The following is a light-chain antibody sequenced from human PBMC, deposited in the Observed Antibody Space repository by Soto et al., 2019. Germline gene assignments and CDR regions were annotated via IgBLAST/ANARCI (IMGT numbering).Light chain of an antibody. J-gene: IGKJ2*01. Sequence: DIQMTQSPSSLSASVGDRITITCQASQDISNYLNCYQQKPGKAPKLLIYDASNLETGVPSRFSGSGSGTDFAFTISSLQPEDIATYYCQQFDNFLDTFGQGTKLEIK. CDR3: QQFDNFLDT. CDR2: DAS. V-gene: IGKV1-33*01. CDR1: QDISNY.